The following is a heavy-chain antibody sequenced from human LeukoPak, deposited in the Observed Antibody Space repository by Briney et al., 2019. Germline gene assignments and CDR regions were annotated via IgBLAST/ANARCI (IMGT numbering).Heavy chain of an antibody. D-gene: IGHD6-19*01. CDR2: INSDGSST. CDR1: GFTFSSYW. CDR3: TTDLQWLVLVGYNYYIDV. Sequence: GGSLRLSCAASGFTFSSYWMHWVRQGPGKGLVWVSRINSDGSSTSYADSVKGQVTISRDNAKNTLYLQMNSLRAEDTAVYYCTTDLQWLVLVGYNYYIDVWGKGTTVIVSS. J-gene: IGHJ6*03. V-gene: IGHV3-74*01.